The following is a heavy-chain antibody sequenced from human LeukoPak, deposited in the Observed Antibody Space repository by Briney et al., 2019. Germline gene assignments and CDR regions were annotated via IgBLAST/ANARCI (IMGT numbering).Heavy chain of an antibody. V-gene: IGHV4-34*01. CDR3: ASLVGATTI. CDR1: GGSFSGYY. CDR2: INHSGST. D-gene: IGHD1-26*01. J-gene: IGHJ4*02. Sequence: SETLSLTCAVYGGSFSGYYWSWIRQPPGKGLEWIGEINHSGSTNYNPSLKSRVTISVDTSKNQFSLKLSSVTAADTAVYYCASLVGATTIWGQGTLVTVSS.